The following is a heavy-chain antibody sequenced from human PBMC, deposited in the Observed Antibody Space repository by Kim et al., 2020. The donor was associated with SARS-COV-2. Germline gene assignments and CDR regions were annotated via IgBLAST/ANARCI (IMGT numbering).Heavy chain of an antibody. Sequence: SQTLSLTCAISGDSVSSNSAAWNWIRQSPSRGLEWLGRTYYRSKWYNDYAVSVKSRITINPDTSKNQFSLQLNSVTPEDTAVYYCAREVWDEYSSSTDYGMDVWGQGTTVTVSS. CDR1: GDSVSSNSAA. V-gene: IGHV6-1*01. CDR3: AREVWDEYSSSTDYGMDV. D-gene: IGHD6-6*01. CDR2: TYYRSKWYN. J-gene: IGHJ6*02.